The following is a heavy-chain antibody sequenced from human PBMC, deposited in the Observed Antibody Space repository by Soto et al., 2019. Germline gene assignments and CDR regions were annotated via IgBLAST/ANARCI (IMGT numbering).Heavy chain of an antibody. CDR1: GGSISSRISY. D-gene: IGHD1-26*01. V-gene: IGHV4-39*07. CDR3: VRQGIGVLHGLVDV. CDR2: IYYNGNT. J-gene: IGHJ6*02. Sequence: SETLSLTCTVSGGSISSRISYWGWIRQPPGGGLAWIGSIYYNGNTYYNPSLKSRVAISADASTKQFSLTLSSVTAADTAVYYCVRQGIGVLHGLVDVWGQGTTVTVSS.